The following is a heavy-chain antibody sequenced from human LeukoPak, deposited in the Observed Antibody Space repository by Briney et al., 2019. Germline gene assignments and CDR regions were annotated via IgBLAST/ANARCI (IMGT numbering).Heavy chain of an antibody. CDR3: ARSYYGSSGLPSY. CDR2: ISSSSSYI. CDR1: GFTFSNYS. Sequence: PGGSLRLSCAAPGFTFSNYSMNWVRQAPGKGLEWVSSISSSSSYIYYADSVKGRFTISRDNAKNSLYLQMNSLRAEDTAVYYCARSYYGSSGLPSYWGQGTLVTVSS. J-gene: IGHJ4*02. V-gene: IGHV3-21*01. D-gene: IGHD3-22*01.